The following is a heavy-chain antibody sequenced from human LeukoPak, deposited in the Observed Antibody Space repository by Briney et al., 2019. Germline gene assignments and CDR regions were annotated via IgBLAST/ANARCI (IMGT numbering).Heavy chain of an antibody. CDR2: IYYSGST. CDR1: GGSISSSSYY. CDR3: ARDRVTPSSMAARRGWFDP. J-gene: IGHJ5*02. Sequence: SETLSLTCTVSGGSISSSSYYWGWIRQPPGKGLEWIGSIYYSGSTYYNPSLKSRVTISVDTSKNQFSLKLSSVTAADTAVYYCARDRVTPSSMAARRGWFDPWGQGTLVTVSS. V-gene: IGHV4-39*07. D-gene: IGHD6-6*01.